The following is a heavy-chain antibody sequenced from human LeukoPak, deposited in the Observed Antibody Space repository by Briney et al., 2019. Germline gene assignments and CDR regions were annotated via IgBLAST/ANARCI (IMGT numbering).Heavy chain of an antibody. Sequence: ASVTVSFKASGYTFTNYYIHWVRQAPGQGLECMGIIDPSGGSTSYAQKFQGRVTMTRDMSTSTVYMELSSLRSEDTAVYYCARGGVGATTYVWFDPWGQGTLVTVSS. CDR1: GYTFTNYY. V-gene: IGHV1-46*01. D-gene: IGHD1-26*01. CDR2: IDPSGGST. J-gene: IGHJ5*02. CDR3: ARGGVGATTYVWFDP.